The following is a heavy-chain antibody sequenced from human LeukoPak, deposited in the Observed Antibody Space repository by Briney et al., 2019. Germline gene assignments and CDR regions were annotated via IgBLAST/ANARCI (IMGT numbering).Heavy chain of an antibody. Sequence: ASVKVSCKASGYTFTGYYMHWGRQAPGQGLEWMGWINPNSGGTNYAQKFQGRVTMTRDTSISTAYMELSRLRSDDTAVYYCARDYPYGSGSYYFDPWGQGTLVTVSS. CDR2: INPNSGGT. V-gene: IGHV1-2*02. D-gene: IGHD3-10*01. CDR1: GYTFTGYY. J-gene: IGHJ5*02. CDR3: ARDYPYGSGSYYFDP.